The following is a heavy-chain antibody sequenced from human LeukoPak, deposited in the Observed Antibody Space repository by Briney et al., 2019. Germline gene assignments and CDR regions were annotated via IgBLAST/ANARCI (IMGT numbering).Heavy chain of an antibody. Sequence: GGSLRLSCAASGFTFSSYSMNWVRQAPGKGLEWVSYISSSSSTIYYADSVKGRFTISRDNAKNSLYLQMNSLGAEDTAVYYCARDGYIVVVPAAMVYWGQGTLVTVSS. J-gene: IGHJ4*02. V-gene: IGHV3-48*01. D-gene: IGHD2-2*01. CDR1: GFTFSSYS. CDR2: ISSSSSTI. CDR3: ARDGYIVVVPAAMVY.